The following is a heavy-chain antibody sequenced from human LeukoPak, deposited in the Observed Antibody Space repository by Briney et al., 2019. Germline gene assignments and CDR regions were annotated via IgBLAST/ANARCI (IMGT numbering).Heavy chain of an antibody. Sequence: GGSLRLSCVASGFTFVNHWMTWVRQAPGKGLEWVANMNQDGSEKYYVDSVKGRFTISRDNAKNSLYLQMNSLRAEDTALYYCARAPGVRYYYYMDVWGKGTTVTVSS. CDR1: GFTFVNHW. CDR3: ARAPGVRYYYYMDV. D-gene: IGHD2-8*01. J-gene: IGHJ6*03. V-gene: IGHV3-7*03. CDR2: MNQDGSEK.